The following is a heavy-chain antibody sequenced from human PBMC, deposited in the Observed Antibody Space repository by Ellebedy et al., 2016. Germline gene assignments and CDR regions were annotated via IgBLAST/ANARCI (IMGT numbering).Heavy chain of an antibody. CDR3: ARVKLLWFEDPGSDYYYGMDV. V-gene: IGHV4-38-2*02. D-gene: IGHD3-10*01. J-gene: IGHJ6*02. CDR2: IYQSGST. CDR1: GYSISSGHS. Sequence: SETLSLTXTVSGYSISSGHSWGWIRQPPGKGLEWIGSIYQSGSTYYNPSLQSRVTISVDTSKNHFSLKLSSVTPADTAVYHCARVKLLWFEDPGSDYYYGMDVWGQGTTVTVSS.